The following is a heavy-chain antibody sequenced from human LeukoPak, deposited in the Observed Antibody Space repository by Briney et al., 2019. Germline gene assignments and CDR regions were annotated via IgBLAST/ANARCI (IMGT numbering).Heavy chain of an antibody. CDR1: GFAFSTYG. CDR3: ARRVSGSYLDY. Sequence: GGSLRLSCAASGFAFSTYGMNWVRQAPGKGLEWVSYITSRSTIYYADSVKGRFTISRDNVKNSLYLEMNSLRDDDTAVYYCARRVSGSYLDYWGQGILVSVSS. D-gene: IGHD3-10*01. J-gene: IGHJ4*02. V-gene: IGHV3-48*02. CDR2: ITSRSTI.